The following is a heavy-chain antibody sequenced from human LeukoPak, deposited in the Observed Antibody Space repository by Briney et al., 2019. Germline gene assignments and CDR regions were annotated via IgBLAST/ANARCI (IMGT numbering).Heavy chain of an antibody. Sequence: ASVKVSCTASGYTFTSYDCNWVRQAIGQRPEQVGLMSTNSGDTGYAPKFQDRVTMTSNNSKRPAYMELSSLRSDDTAAYSCARGPPNWGYDSRGPGTLVTVSS. V-gene: IGHV1-8*01. CDR2: MSTNSGDT. CDR1: GYTFTSYD. J-gene: IGHJ4*02. D-gene: IGHD7-27*01. CDR3: ARGPPNWGYDS.